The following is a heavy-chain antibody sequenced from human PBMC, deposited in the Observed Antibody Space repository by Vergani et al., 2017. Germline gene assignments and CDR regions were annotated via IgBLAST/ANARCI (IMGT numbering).Heavy chain of an antibody. CDR3: ASRIRVQGGMIPSADYFFNV. V-gene: IGHV3-49*04. Sequence: EVQLAESGGGLVQPGHSLRLSCTTSGFSFGDYAMTWVRQVPGKGLQWVGVIRSHTHGATTEYAASVKGRFTISRDDSKNSAFLQMTSLKTEDTAVYFCASRIRVQGGMIPSADYFFNVWGQRTLVTVSS. J-gene: IGHJ4*02. D-gene: IGHD3-22*01. CDR2: IRSHTHGATT. CDR1: GFSFGDYA.